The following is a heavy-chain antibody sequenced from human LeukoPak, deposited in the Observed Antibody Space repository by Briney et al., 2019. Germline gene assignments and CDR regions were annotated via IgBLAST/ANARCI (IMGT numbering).Heavy chain of an antibody. CDR3: ARVYGSGYDFRGAFDI. CDR1: GGSISTYY. J-gene: IGHJ3*02. V-gene: IGHV4-59*01. CDR2: IYYSGST. D-gene: IGHD5-12*01. Sequence: SETLSLTCTVSGGSISTYYWTWIRQPPGKGLEWIGYIYYSGSTNYNPSLKSRVTISVDTSKNQFSLKLSTVTAADTAVYYCARVYGSGYDFRGAFDIWGQGTMVTVSS.